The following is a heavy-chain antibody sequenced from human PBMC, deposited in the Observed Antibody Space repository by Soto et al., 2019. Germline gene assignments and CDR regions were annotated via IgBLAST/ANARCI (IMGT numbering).Heavy chain of an antibody. Sequence: ASVKVSCKASGFTLSRYGISWVRQAPGQGLEWMGWISAYNGNTNCAQKLQGRVTMTTDTSTSTAYMELRSLRSDDTAVYYCARGNYDIPDSWGQGTLVTVSS. J-gene: IGHJ5*01. CDR3: ARGNYDIPDS. D-gene: IGHD3-9*01. CDR1: GFTLSRYG. V-gene: IGHV1-18*01. CDR2: ISAYNGNT.